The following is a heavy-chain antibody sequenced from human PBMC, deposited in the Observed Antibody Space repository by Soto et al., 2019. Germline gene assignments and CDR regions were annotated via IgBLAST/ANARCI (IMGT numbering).Heavy chain of an antibody. D-gene: IGHD3-22*01. V-gene: IGHV3-11*06. CDR3: ALDADSSGYSLFDY. J-gene: IGHJ4*02. CDR2: ISSSSSYT. Sequence: GGSLRLSCAASGFTFSDYYMSWIRQAPGKGLEWVSYISSSSSYTNYTDSVKGRFTISRDNAKNSLYLQMNSLRAEDTAVYYCALDADSSGYSLFDYWGQGTLVTVSS. CDR1: GFTFSDYY.